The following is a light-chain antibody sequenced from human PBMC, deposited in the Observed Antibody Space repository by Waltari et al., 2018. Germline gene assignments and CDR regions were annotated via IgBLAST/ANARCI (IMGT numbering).Light chain of an antibody. V-gene: IGLV3-1*01. J-gene: IGLJ2*01. CDR3: QAWDRGVV. CDR2: QDN. CDR1: NLGDKN. Sequence: SYDLTQPPSVSVSPGQTASLTCSGYNLGDKNVCWYQQKPGQSPVLLIYQDNKRPSGIPERFSGSNSGNTATLTVSGTQAIDEADYYCQAWDRGVVFGGGTKLTVL.